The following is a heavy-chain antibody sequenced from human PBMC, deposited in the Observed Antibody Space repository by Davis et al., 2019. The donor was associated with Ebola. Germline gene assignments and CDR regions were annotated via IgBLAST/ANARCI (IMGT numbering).Heavy chain of an antibody. CDR2: MNPNSGDT. CDR1: GYTFSNYA. D-gene: IGHD1-1*01. CDR3: AREGTGDGFIYYYGMDV. Sequence: AASVKVSCKASGYTFSNYAINWVRQATGQGLEWMGWMNPNSGDTGYAQKFQVRVTMTRNTSISTAYMELSSLRSEDTAVYYCAREGTGDGFIYYYGMDVWGQGTTVTVSS. J-gene: IGHJ6*02. V-gene: IGHV1-8*01.